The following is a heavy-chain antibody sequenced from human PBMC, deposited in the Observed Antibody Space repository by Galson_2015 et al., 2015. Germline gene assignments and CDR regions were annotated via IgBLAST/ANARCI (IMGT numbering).Heavy chain of an antibody. CDR1: GGSFSIYA. CDR3: ARASQDCSSATCPYNY. V-gene: IGHV1-69*06. D-gene: IGHD2-2*01. Sequence: SCKASGGSFSIYAISWVRQAPGQGLQWMGGIIPIFGTANYAQKFQGRVTITAERSTSTVYMELRSLISDDTAVYYCARASQDCSSATCPYNYWGQGSLVTVSS. CDR2: IIPIFGTA. J-gene: IGHJ4*02.